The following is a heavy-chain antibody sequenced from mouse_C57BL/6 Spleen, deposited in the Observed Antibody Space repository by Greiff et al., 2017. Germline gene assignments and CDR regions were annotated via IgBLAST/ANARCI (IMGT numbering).Heavy chain of an antibody. CDR2: ISYDGSN. V-gene: IGHV3-6*01. CDR1: GYSITSGYY. J-gene: IGHJ3*01. CDR3: ARPSHYYGSPFAY. D-gene: IGHD1-1*01. Sequence: DVQLQESGPGLVKPSQSLSLTCSVTGYSITSGYYWNWIRQFPGNKLEWMGYISYDGSNNYNPSLKNRISITRDTSKNQFFLKLNSVTTEDTATYYCARPSHYYGSPFAYWGQGTLVTVSA.